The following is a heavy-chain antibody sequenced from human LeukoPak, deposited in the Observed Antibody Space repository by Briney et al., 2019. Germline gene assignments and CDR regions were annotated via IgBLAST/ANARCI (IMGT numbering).Heavy chain of an antibody. CDR1: GGSISRYS. D-gene: IGHD4-23*01. J-gene: IGHJ4*02. CDR3: ARGTDYGVNSYFDS. V-gene: IGHV4-59*01. CDR2: IYYPGTT. Sequence: PSETLSLTCTVSGGSISRYSWSWVRQPPGKGLEWIAYIYYPGTTSYNPSLRSRVTLSLDSSKSHFSLRLSSVTAADTAVYYCARGTDYGVNSYFDSCGQGSLVTVSS.